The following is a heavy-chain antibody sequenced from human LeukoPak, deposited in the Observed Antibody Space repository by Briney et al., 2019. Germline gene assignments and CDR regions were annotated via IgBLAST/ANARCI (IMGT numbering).Heavy chain of an antibody. V-gene: IGHV3-21*01. CDR1: GFTFSSYE. CDR3: ARAAGYGDYRCFDY. CDR2: ISSSSDYI. Sequence: PGGSLRLSCAASGFTFSSYEMNWVRQAPGKGLEWVSSISSSSDYIYYADSVKGRFTISRDNAKNSLFLQMNSLRAEDTAVYYCARAAGYGDYRCFDYWGQGTLVTVSS. J-gene: IGHJ4*02. D-gene: IGHD4-17*01.